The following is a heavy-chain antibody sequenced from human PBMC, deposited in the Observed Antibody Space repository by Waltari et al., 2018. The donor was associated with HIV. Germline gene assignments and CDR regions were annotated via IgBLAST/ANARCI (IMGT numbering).Heavy chain of an antibody. Sequence: QVQLVQSGAEGKKPGDSVTVSCKASGYSFTDDHMTWVRQAPGQGLEWMGRINPNSGGTNYAQKFQGRVTMTRDTSISTADMDLSSLRSDDTAVYFCATGRGVVNYWGQGTLVTVSS. D-gene: IGHD3-10*01. CDR1: GYSFTDDH. V-gene: IGHV1-2*06. CDR2: INPNSGGT. J-gene: IGHJ4*02. CDR3: ATGRGVVNY.